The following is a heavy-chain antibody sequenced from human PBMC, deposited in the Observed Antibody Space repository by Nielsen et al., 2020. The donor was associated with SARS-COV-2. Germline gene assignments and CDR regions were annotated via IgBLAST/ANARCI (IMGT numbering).Heavy chain of an antibody. J-gene: IGHJ5*02. CDR1: GFTFDDYA. CDR3: TLLQEHP. V-gene: IGHV3-9*01. CDR2: ISWNSGSI. Sequence: SLKISCAASGFTFDDYAMHWVRQAPGKGLEWVSGISWNSGSIAYADSVKGRFTISRDNVKNSLHLQMNSLHQGPIGLPPGTLLQEHPWG.